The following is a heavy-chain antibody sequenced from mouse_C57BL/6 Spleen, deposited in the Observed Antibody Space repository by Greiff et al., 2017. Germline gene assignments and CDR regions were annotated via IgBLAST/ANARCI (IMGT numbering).Heavy chain of an antibody. J-gene: IGHJ1*03. Sequence: EVQLQQSGPELVKPGASVKISCKASGYSFTDYNMNWVKQSNGKSLEWIGVINPNYGTTSYNQKFKGKATLTVDKSTSTAYMQLNSLTSEASAVYYCARQGGSSYYWYFDVWGTGTTVTVSS. D-gene: IGHD1-1*01. CDR1: GYSFTDYN. CDR2: INPNYGTT. V-gene: IGHV1-39*01. CDR3: ARQGGSSYYWYFDV.